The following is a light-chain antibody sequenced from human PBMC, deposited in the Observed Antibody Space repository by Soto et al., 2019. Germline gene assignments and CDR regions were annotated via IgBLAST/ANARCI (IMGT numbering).Light chain of an antibody. CDR1: SSDVGGYNY. V-gene: IGLV2-14*01. J-gene: IGLJ1*01. Sequence: QSALTQPASVSGSPGQSITISCTGTSSDVGGYNYVSWYQQHPGKAPKLMIYDVNNRPSEVSNRFSGSKSGDTASLTISGLQAEDEADYYCSSYTSSNTLVFGTGTKLTVL. CDR3: SSYTSSNTLV. CDR2: DVN.